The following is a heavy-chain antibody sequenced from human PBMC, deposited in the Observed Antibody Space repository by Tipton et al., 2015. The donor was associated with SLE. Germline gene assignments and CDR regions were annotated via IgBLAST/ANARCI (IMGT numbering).Heavy chain of an antibody. CDR3: ARLGPTEDLGNAFEI. CDR2: TYYRSKWYN. Sequence: GLVKPSQTPSLTCAISGDSVSSNSAAWNWIRQSPSRGLEWLGGTYYRSKWYNDYAVSVKSRITINPDTSKNQFSLQVNSVTPEDTAVYYCARLGPTEDLGNAFEIWDQGTMVT. CDR1: GDSVSSNSAA. J-gene: IGHJ3*02. V-gene: IGHV6-1*01. D-gene: IGHD1-1*01.